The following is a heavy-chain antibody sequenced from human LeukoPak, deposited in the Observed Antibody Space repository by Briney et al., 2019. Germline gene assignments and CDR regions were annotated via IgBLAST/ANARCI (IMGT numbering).Heavy chain of an antibody. V-gene: IGHV3-23*01. Sequence: GGSLRLSCAASGFTFSSYAMSWVRQAPGEGLEWVSAISGSGGSTYYADSVKGRFTISRDNSKNTLYLQMNSLRAEDTAVYYCAKQSNVYCSGGSCYVDYWGQGTLVTVSS. CDR1: GFTFSSYA. CDR3: AKQSNVYCSGGSCYVDY. CDR2: ISGSGGST. D-gene: IGHD2-15*01. J-gene: IGHJ4*02.